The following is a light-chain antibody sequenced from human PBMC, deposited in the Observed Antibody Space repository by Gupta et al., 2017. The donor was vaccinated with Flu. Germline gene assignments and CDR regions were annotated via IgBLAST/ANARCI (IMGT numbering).Light chain of an antibody. J-gene: IGKJ2*02. CDR3: KRGRRPWT. CDR1: HSLGYKDGITY. Sequence: PVTLGQAAYICCSSSHSLGYKDGITYLDWLQQRPGQSPRRIIYDVSKRDLGGTDRFSGSGEVNDFTLKSSRGEDEDVGVYYGKRGRRPWTFGQGTKVEI. CDR2: DVS. V-gene: IGKV2-30*01.